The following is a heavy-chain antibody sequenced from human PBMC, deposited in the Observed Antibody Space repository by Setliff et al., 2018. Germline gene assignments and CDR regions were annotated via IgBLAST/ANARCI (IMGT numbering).Heavy chain of an antibody. J-gene: IGHJ6*03. V-gene: IGHV1-69*05. CDR1: GGTFSSYG. CDR3: ARESVVVVTTTNYYYYMDV. CDR2: IIPIFGTT. Sequence: SVKVSCKASGGTFSSYGISWVRQAPGQGLEWMGGIIPIFGTTTYPQKFQGRVTITTDESTSTGYMELSSLSSEDTAVYYCARESVVVVTTTNYYYYMDVWGEGTTVTVSS. D-gene: IGHD2-21*02.